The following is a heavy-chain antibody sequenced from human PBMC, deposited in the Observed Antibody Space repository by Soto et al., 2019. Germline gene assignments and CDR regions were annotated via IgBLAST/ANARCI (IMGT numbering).Heavy chain of an antibody. Sequence: PGGSLRLSCVASGFTFSDYYMSWIRQAPGKGLEWVSYISSSGSTIYYADSVKGRFTISRDNATNSSYLQMNSLRAEDTAVYSCARERIDTHMVTYHYSYGMDVWGQGTTVTVSS. D-gene: IGHD5-18*01. V-gene: IGHV3-11*01. CDR2: ISSSGSTI. CDR1: GFTFSDYY. CDR3: ARERIDTHMVTYHYSYGMDV. J-gene: IGHJ6*02.